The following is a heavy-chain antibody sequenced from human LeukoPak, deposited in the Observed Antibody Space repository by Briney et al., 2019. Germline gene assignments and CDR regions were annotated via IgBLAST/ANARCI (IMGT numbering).Heavy chain of an antibody. CDR3: ARGVLGYCRGGSCYHFDY. D-gene: IGHD2-15*01. Sequence: GGSLRLSCAASGFTFSSYAMSWVRQAPGKGPEWVAVISYDGSNKDYADSVKGRFTISKDTSKNTLYLQMNSLRTEDTALYYCARGVLGYCRGGSCYHFDYWGQGTLVTVSS. CDR2: ISYDGSNK. J-gene: IGHJ4*02. V-gene: IGHV3-30*04. CDR1: GFTFSSYA.